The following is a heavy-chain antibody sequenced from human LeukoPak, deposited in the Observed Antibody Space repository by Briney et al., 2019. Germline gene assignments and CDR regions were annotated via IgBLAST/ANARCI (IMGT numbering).Heavy chain of an antibody. V-gene: IGHV4-59*08. CDR1: GGSLSSYF. D-gene: IGHD3-16*01. Sequence: SETLSLTCTVSGGSLSSYFWSWIRQPPGKGLEWIGYIFYSGSTNYNPSLKSRVTISVDTSKNQFSLNLTSVTAADTAVYYCARRGESYYFDYWGQGTLVTVSS. CDR2: IFYSGST. J-gene: IGHJ4*02. CDR3: ARRGESYYFDY.